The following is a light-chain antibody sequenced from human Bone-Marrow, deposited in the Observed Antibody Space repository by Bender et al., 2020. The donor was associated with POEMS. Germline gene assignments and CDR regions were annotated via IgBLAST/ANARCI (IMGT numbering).Light chain of an antibody. CDR1: KIGSKS. CDR2: EDR. V-gene: IGLV3-21*04. Sequence: SYALTQPPSVSVAPGKTASITCGGDKIGSKSVHWYKQEPGLAPIMVIFEDRARPSGIPDPISGSNSGNTATLTITRVEVGDEADYYCQVWDSSSNHRVFGGGTKLTVL. CDR3: QVWDSSSNHRV. J-gene: IGLJ3*02.